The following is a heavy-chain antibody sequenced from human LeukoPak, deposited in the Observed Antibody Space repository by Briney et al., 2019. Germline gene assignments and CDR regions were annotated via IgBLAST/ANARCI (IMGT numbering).Heavy chain of an antibody. D-gene: IGHD6-13*01. J-gene: IGHJ4*02. CDR3: AKAEEQQLAHY. V-gene: IGHV3-48*03. CDR2: ISSDGNTI. Sequence: PGGSLRLSCAASGFTFSSYEMNWVRQAPGKGLQWVSYISSDGNTIYYADSVKGRFTISRDNAKNSLYLQMNSLRTEDTALYYCAKAEEQQLAHYWGQGTLVTVSS. CDR1: GFTFSSYE.